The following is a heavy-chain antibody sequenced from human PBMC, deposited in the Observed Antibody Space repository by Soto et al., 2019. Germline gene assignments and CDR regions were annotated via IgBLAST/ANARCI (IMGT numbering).Heavy chain of an antibody. CDR3: ARGGYCSSTSCYSYYYYGMDV. CDR1: GGSISSGGYY. CDR2: IYYSGST. Sequence: QVQLQESGPGLVKPSQTLSLTCTVSGGSISSGGYYWSWIRQHPGKGLEWIGYIYYSGSTYYNPSLKSRVTISVDTSKNQFSLKLSSVTAADTAVYYCARGGYCSSTSCYSYYYYGMDVWGQGTTVTVSS. J-gene: IGHJ6*02. V-gene: IGHV4-31*03. D-gene: IGHD2-2*02.